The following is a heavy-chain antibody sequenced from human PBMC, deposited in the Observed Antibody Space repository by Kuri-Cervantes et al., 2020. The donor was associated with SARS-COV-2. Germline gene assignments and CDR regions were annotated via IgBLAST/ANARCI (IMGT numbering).Heavy chain of an antibody. J-gene: IGHJ4*02. CDR1: RFSFSSYT. Sequence: GESLKISCAASRFSFSSYTLHWVRQAPGKGLECVAVISYDGSNKYYADSVKGRFTISRDNSKNTLYLQMNSLRAEDTAVYYCAGTTSGLAYWGQGTLVTVSS. D-gene: IGHD4-17*01. CDR3: AGTTSGLAY. CDR2: ISYDGSNK. V-gene: IGHV3-30-3*01.